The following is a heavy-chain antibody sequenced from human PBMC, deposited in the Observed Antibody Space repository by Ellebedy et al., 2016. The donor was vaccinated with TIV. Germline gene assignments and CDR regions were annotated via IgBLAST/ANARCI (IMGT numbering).Heavy chain of an antibody. D-gene: IGHD3-16*02. CDR2: ISGSGGNI. Sequence: GESLKISCAASGFTFSSYAMSWVRQAPGKGLEWVSSISGSGGNIYYADSVKGRFTISRDNSKNTPYLQMNSLRAVDTAVYYCAGYVWGSYRHDYWGQGTLVTVSS. J-gene: IGHJ4*02. CDR3: AGYVWGSYRHDY. V-gene: IGHV3-23*01. CDR1: GFTFSSYA.